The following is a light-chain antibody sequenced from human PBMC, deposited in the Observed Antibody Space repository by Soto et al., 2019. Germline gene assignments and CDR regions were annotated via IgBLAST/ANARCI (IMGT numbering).Light chain of an antibody. V-gene: IGKV3D-15*01. CDR1: QSVSSN. Sequence: EIVMTQSPATLSVSPGERATLSCRASQSVSSNLAWYQQKPGQAPRLLIYGASTRATGIPARFSGSGSGTEFTLNISSLQFEDFAGYYCQQYNNWPPLTFGGGTKVEIK. CDR2: GAS. J-gene: IGKJ4*01. CDR3: QQYNNWPPLT.